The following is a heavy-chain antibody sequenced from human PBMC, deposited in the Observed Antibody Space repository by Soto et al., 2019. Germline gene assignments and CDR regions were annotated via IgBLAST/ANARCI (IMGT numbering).Heavy chain of an antibody. Sequence: ASVKVSCKASGYTFTNFGISWVRQAPGQGLEWMGWISAYNGNTNYAQNFQGRVTMTTDTSTSTAYMELRSLRSDDTAVYYCAGQPTAGSHYDLGSYYYYYAMDVWGQGTTVTVSS. CDR3: AGQPTAGSHYDLGSYYYYYAMDV. D-gene: IGHD3-10*01. V-gene: IGHV1-18*01. CDR2: ISAYNGNT. J-gene: IGHJ6*02. CDR1: GYTFTNFG.